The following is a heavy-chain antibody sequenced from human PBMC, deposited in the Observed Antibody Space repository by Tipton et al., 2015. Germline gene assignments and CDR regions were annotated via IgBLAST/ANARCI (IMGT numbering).Heavy chain of an antibody. Sequence: QLVQSGAEVRKPGASVKVSCKASGYTFATFDITWVRQAPGQGLECMGWISPYNGDANYAHNVQGRVTMTTDTSTSTAYMEMRSLRSDDTAVYYCARTQLQGDYDYWGQGTLVIVSA. D-gene: IGHD4-23*01. J-gene: IGHJ4*02. CDR2: ISPYNGDA. V-gene: IGHV1-18*01. CDR1: GYTFATFD. CDR3: ARTQLQGDYDY.